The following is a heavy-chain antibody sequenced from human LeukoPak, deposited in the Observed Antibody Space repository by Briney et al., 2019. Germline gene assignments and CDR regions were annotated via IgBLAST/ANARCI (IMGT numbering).Heavy chain of an antibody. V-gene: IGHV3-23*01. D-gene: IGHD3-3*01. CDR1: GFTFSSYG. CDR3: ARDRNTDFWSGYYTNYFDY. CDR2: ISGSGTNT. J-gene: IGHJ4*02. Sequence: GGSLRLSCAASGFTFSSYGMSWVRQAPGKGLEWVSGISGSGTNTNYADSVKGRFTISRDNSKNTVYLQMKSLRAEDTAVYYCARDRNTDFWSGYYTNYFDYWGQGTLVTVSS.